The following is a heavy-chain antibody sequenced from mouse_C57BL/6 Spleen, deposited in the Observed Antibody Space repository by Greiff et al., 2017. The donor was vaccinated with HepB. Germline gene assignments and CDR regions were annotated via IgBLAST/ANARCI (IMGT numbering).Heavy chain of an antibody. CDR2: IDPETGGT. CDR1: GYTFTDYE. D-gene: IGHD1-1*01. Sequence: QVQLQQSGAELVRPGASVTLSCKASGYTFTDYEMHWVKQTPVHGLEWIGAIDPETGGTAYNQKFKGKAILTADKSSSTAYLELSSLTSEDSAVYYCTRRHYGSSYVRYFDYWGQGTTLTVSS. CDR3: TRRHYGSSYVRYFDY. V-gene: IGHV1-15*01. J-gene: IGHJ2*01.